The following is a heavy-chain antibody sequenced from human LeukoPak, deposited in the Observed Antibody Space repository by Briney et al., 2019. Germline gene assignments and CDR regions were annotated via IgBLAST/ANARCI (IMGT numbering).Heavy chain of an antibody. Sequence: GGSLRLSCAASGFTFSSYAMNWVRQAPGKGLEWVSAISFSGGSTYYADSVKGRFTISRDNSKNTLYLQMNSLRAEDTAVYYCAREGTEYYYDSSPGDWGQGTLVTVSS. J-gene: IGHJ4*02. CDR1: GFTFSSYA. CDR3: AREGTEYYYDSSPGD. D-gene: IGHD3-22*01. CDR2: ISFSGGST. V-gene: IGHV3-23*01.